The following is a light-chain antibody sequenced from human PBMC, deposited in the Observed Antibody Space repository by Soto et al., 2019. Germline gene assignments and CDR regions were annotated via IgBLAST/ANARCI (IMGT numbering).Light chain of an antibody. J-gene: IGLJ1*01. CDR2: DVS. V-gene: IGLV2-14*01. CDR1: SSDVGGYNY. CDR3: SSYTSSSTYV. Sequence: QSALTQPASVSGSPGQSITISCTGTSSDVGGYNYVSWYQQHPGKAPKLMIYDVSNRPSGVSDRFSVSKSGNTVSLTISGLQAEDEVDYYCSSYTSSSTYVFGTGTKLTVL.